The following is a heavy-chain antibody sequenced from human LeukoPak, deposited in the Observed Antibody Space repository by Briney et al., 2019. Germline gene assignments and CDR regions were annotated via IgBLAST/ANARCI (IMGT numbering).Heavy chain of an antibody. CDR3: ARDGLTETTRDSDY. V-gene: IGHV3-74*01. CDR2: INSDGSST. CDR1: GFTFSRYW. Sequence: PGGSLRLSCAASGFTFSRYWMHWVRQAPGKGLVWVSRINSDGSSTSYADSVKGRFTISRDHAKNTLYLQMNSLTVEDTAVYYCARDGLTETTRDSDYWGQGTLVTVSS. J-gene: IGHJ4*02. D-gene: IGHD4-11*01.